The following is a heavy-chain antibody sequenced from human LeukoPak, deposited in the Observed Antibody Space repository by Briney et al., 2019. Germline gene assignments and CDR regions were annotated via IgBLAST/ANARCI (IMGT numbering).Heavy chain of an antibody. CDR1: GGSISSYY. CDR2: IYYSGST. CDR3: ARLGRWFGELLGDFDY. Sequence: PSETLSLTCTVSGGSISSYYWSWIRQPPGKGLEWIGYIYYSGSTNYNPSLKSRVTISVDTSKNQFSLKLSSVTAADTAVYYCARLGRWFGELLGDFDYWGQGTLVTVSS. V-gene: IGHV4-59*08. J-gene: IGHJ4*02. D-gene: IGHD3-10*01.